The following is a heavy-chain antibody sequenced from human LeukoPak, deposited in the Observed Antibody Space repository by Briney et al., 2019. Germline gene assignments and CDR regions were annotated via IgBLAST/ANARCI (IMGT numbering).Heavy chain of an antibody. CDR3: AKDRLPDGRWSLDY. Sequence: QTGGSLRLSCAASGFPFSTYAMNWVRQAPGEGLEWVSGIYGNGAGIQYADSVKGRFTISRDNSKNTLYLQMNSLRAEDTALYYCAKDRLPDGRWSLDYWGQGTLVTVSS. CDR1: GFPFSTYA. J-gene: IGHJ4*02. CDR2: IYGNGAGI. D-gene: IGHD6-13*01. V-gene: IGHV3-23*01.